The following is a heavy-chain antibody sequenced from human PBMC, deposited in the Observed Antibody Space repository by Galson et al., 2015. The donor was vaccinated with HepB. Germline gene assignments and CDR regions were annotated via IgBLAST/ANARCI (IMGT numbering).Heavy chain of an antibody. D-gene: IGHD3-10*01. CDR3: AKVWAPRIPPGFGRYWYFDL. J-gene: IGHJ2*01. CDR1: GFTFSSYA. Sequence: SLRLSCAASGFTFSSYAMSWVRQAPGKGLEWVSAISGSGGSTYYADSVKGRFTISRDNSKNTLYLQMNSLRAEDTAVYYCAKVWAPRIPPGFGRYWYFDLWGRGTLVTVSS. CDR2: ISGSGGST. V-gene: IGHV3-23*01.